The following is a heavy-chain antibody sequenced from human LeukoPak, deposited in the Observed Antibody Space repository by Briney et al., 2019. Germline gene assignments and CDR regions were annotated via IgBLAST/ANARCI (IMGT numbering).Heavy chain of an antibody. CDR3: AKGANTAMVSSYFDY. J-gene: IGHJ4*02. V-gene: IGHV3-7*01. CDR1: GFTFSSYW. CDR2: IKQDGSEK. D-gene: IGHD5-18*01. Sequence: GGSLRLSCAASGFTFSSYWMSWVRQAPGKGLEWVANIKQDGSEKYYVDSVKGRFTISRDNAKNTLYLQMNSLRAEDTAVYNCAKGANTAMVSSYFDYWGQGTLVTVSS.